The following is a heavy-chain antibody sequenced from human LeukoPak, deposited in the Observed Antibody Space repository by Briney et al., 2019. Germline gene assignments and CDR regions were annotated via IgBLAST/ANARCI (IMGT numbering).Heavy chain of an antibody. CDR2: ISGSGGST. D-gene: IGHD2/OR15-2a*01. CDR1: GFTFSSYA. J-gene: IGHJ3*02. CDR3: AKERSGTLHI. V-gene: IGHV3-23*01. Sequence: GGSLRLSCAASGFTFSSYAMSWVRQAPGKGLEWVSAISGSGGSTYYADSVKGRFTISRDNSKNTLYLQMNNLGPEDTAMYYCAKERSGTLHIWGQGTMVTVSS.